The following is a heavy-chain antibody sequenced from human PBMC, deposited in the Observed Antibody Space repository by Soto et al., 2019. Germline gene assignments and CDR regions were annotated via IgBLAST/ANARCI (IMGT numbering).Heavy chain of an antibody. V-gene: IGHV1-18*01. D-gene: IGHD2-21*02. CDR1: GYTFTSYG. CDR3: ARDVVVTALPYEFYANSSMDD. J-gene: IGHJ6*02. Sequence: ASVKVSCKASGYTFTSYGISWVRQAPGQGLEWMGWISAYNGNTNYAQKLQGRVTMTTDTSTSTAYMELRSLRSDDTAVYYCARDVVVTALPYEFYANSSMDDWGEGTRVTVSS. CDR2: ISAYNGNT.